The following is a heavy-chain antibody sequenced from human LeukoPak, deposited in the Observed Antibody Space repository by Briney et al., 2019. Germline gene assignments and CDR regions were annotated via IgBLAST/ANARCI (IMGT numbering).Heavy chain of an antibody. J-gene: IGHJ4*02. CDR3: AREYSTSSEGDYFDY. D-gene: IGHD6-6*01. CDR2: IYHSGST. Sequence: SETLSLTCTVSGASITTYYWTWIRQPPGKGLEWIGYIYHSGSTNYNPSLKSRVTISLDTSRNQFSLRLSPVTAADTAVYFCAREYSTSSEGDYFDYWGQGSLVTVSS. V-gene: IGHV4-59*01. CDR1: GASITTYY.